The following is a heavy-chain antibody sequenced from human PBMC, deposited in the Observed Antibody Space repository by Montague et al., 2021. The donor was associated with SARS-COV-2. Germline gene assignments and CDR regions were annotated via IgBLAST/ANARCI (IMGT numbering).Heavy chain of an antibody. CDR1: KFSFSSYA. V-gene: IGHV3-30*04. J-gene: IGHJ4*02. CDR3: ARPSYYDILTGNGGLEY. Sequence: SLRLSCAASKFSFSSYALHWVRQAPGKGLEWVAVISYVGSNQYYADSVKGRFTISRDNSKNTLYQQMSSLRAEDTAVYYCARPSYYDILTGNGGLEYWGQGTLVTVSS. CDR2: ISYVGSNQ. D-gene: IGHD3-9*01.